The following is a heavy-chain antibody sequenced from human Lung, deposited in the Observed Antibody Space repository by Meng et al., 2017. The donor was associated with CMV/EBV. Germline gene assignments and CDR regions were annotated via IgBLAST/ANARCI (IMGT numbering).Heavy chain of an antibody. J-gene: IGHJ4*02. D-gene: IGHD3-3*01. CDR1: GFSFNSFG. Sequence: GGSXRLXXAASGFSFNSFGMHWVRQAPDKGLEWVAFVRHDGSNTYYADSVKGRFTVSRDNSKNTFYLQMYILRAEDTALYFCAKGGDFWSGYQPFDTWGQGTLVTVSS. CDR3: AKGGDFWSGYQPFDT. CDR2: VRHDGSNT. V-gene: IGHV3-30*02.